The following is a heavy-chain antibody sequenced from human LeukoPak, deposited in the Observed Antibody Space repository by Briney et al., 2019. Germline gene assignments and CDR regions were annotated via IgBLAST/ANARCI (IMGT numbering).Heavy chain of an antibody. V-gene: IGHV3-30-3*01. Sequence: GGSLRLSCAASGFTFSSYAMHWVRQAPGKGLEWVAVISYDGSNKYYADSVKGRFTISRDNSKNTLYLQMDSLRAEDTAVYYCARVFLEWLLRSLVDYWGQGTLVTVSS. CDR2: ISYDGSNK. J-gene: IGHJ4*02. CDR1: GFTFSSYA. CDR3: ARVFLEWLLRSLVDY. D-gene: IGHD3-3*01.